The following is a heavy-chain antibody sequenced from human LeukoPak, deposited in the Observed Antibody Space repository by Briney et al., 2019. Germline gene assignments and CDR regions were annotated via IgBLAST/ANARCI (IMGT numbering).Heavy chain of an antibody. J-gene: IGHJ3*02. CDR3: ARGGYFDWLRAFDI. V-gene: IGHV3-48*03. CDR1: GFTFSSYE. CDR2: ISSSGSTI. Sequence: GGSLRLSCAASGFTFSSYEMNWVRQAPGKGLEWVSYISSSGSTIYYADSVKGRFTISRDNAKNSLYLQMNSLRAEDTAVYYCARGGYFDWLRAFDIWGQGTMVTVSS. D-gene: IGHD3-9*01.